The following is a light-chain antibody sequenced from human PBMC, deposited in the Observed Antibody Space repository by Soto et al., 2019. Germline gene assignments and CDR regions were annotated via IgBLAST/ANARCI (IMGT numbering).Light chain of an antibody. Sequence: QSVLTQPPSVSAAPGQKVTISCSGSSSNIGSHYVSWYQQLPRTAPKLLIYDNNKRPSGIPDRFSGSKSGTSATLGITGLQTGDEADYYCGTWDSTLSAVVFGGGTKVTVL. J-gene: IGLJ2*01. CDR3: GTWDSTLSAVV. CDR2: DNN. CDR1: SSNIGSHY. V-gene: IGLV1-51*01.